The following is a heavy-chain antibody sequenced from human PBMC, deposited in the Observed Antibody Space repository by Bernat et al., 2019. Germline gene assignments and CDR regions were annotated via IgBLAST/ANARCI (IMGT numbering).Heavy chain of an antibody. Sequence: QVQLVESGGGVVQPGRSLRLSCAASGFIISEYAIHWIRQAPGKGLEWVAVISTDGSRIYYADSVKGRVTISRDNSKNILSFQMNSLRPDDTAVYFCARGRAQFTVRGTAHGAVTWNDYFDYWGQGTLVTVSS. D-gene: IGHD4-17*01. CDR3: ARGRAQFTVRGTAHGAVTWNDYFDY. J-gene: IGHJ4*02. CDR1: GFIISEYA. V-gene: IGHV3-30-3*01. CDR2: ISTDGSRI.